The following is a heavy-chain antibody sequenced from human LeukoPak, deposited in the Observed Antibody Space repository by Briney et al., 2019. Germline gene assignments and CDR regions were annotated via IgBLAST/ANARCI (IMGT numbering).Heavy chain of an antibody. V-gene: IGHV4-39*07. Sequence: SETLSLTCTVSGGSISSSSYYWGWIRQPPGKGPEWIGSIYYSGSTYYNPSLKSRVTISVDTSKNQFSLKLSSVTAADTAVYYCARGLYDSSGYCFDYWGQGTLVTVSS. CDR2: IYYSGST. J-gene: IGHJ4*02. D-gene: IGHD3-22*01. CDR1: GGSISSSSYY. CDR3: ARGLYDSSGYCFDY.